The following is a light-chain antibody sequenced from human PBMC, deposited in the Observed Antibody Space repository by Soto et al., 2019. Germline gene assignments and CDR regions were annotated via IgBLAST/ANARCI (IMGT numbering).Light chain of an antibody. J-gene: IGKJ1*01. V-gene: IGKV3D-20*02. Sequence: EIVLTQSPGTLSLSPGESATLSSRASQTISNTFLAWYQHRPGQAPRLLIYQTSIRAAGIPDRFSGSGSGTDFTLTISSLQSEDFAVYYCQQYNNWWTFGQGTKV. CDR2: QTS. CDR1: QTISNTF. CDR3: QQYNNWWT.